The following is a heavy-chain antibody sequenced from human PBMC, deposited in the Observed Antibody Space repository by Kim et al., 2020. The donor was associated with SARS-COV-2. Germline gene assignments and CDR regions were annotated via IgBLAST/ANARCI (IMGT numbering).Heavy chain of an antibody. CDR3: ATSHYGDYDGDWFDP. J-gene: IGHJ5*02. V-gene: IGHV1-24*01. D-gene: IGHD4-17*01. CDR1: GYTLTELS. CDR2: FDPEDGET. Sequence: ASVKVSCKVSGYTLTELSMHWVRQAPGKGLEWMGGFDPEDGETIYAQKFQGRVTMTEDTSTDTAYMELSSLRSEDTAVYYCATSHYGDYDGDWFDPWGQGTLVTVSS.